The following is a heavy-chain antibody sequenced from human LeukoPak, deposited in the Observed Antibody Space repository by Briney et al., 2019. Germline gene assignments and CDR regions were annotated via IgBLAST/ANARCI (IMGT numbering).Heavy chain of an antibody. CDR2: ISWNSGSI. CDR3: ASTKRSGRYFDY. CDR1: GFTFDDYA. J-gene: IGHJ4*02. V-gene: IGHV3-9*01. Sequence: GGSLRLSCTASGFTFDDYAMHWVRQAPGKGLEWVSGISWNSGSIGYADSVKGRFTISRDNAKNSLYLQMNSLRAEDTALYYCASTKRSGRYFDYWGQGTLVTVSS. D-gene: IGHD3-10*01.